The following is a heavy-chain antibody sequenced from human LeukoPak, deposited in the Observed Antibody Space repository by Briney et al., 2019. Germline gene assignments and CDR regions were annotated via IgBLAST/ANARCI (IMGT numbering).Heavy chain of an antibody. V-gene: IGHV4-4*09. Sequence: PSETLSLTCTVSGDSINDHYWSWIRQPPGEGLEWIGYIYSSVSTNYNPSLKSRVTISIDTSKSQFSLKLTSVIAADTGVYYCARQRCSDNTCYRVDQLYYMDVWGKGTTVTVSS. CDR1: GDSINDHY. CDR3: ARQRCSDNTCYRVDQLYYMDV. D-gene: IGHD2-15*01. J-gene: IGHJ6*03. CDR2: IYSSVST.